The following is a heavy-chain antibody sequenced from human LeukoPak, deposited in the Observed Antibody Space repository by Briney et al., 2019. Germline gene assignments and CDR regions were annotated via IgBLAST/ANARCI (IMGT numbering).Heavy chain of an antibody. CDR2: INSDGSST. CDR1: GFPFSSYW. D-gene: IGHD2-15*01. CDR3: ARISCTGNSCRPYSDYDMDV. Sequence: GGSLRLSCAASGFPFSSYWMHWVRQAPGKGLVWVSRINSDGSSTSSPDSVKGRFTISRDNAKNPLYLQLNSLRVEDTAVYYCARISCTGNSCRPYSDYDMDVWGQGTTVTVSS. J-gene: IGHJ6*02. V-gene: IGHV3-74*01.